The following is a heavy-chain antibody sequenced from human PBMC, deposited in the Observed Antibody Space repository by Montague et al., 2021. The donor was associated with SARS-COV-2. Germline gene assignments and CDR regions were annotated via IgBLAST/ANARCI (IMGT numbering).Heavy chain of an antibody. CDR2: IRRSGTPI. D-gene: IGHD2-15*01. Sequence: SLRLSCAASGFTFSDYEMNWVRQAPGKGLEWVSYIRRSGTPIYYADSVKGRFTISRDNARNSLYLQMNSLRAEDTSVYYCTRGYCTGGGCYSSIIYAMDVWGQGTTVTVS. CDR3: TRGYCTGGGCYSSIIYAMDV. V-gene: IGHV3-48*03. CDR1: GFTFSDYE. J-gene: IGHJ6*02.